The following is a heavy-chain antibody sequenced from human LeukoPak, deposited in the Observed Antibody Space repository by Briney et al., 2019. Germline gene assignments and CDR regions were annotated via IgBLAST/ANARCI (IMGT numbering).Heavy chain of an antibody. CDR3: ASGGPRDCSTTSCYDHY. CDR2: TYSSGGT. V-gene: IGHV4-4*07. D-gene: IGHD2-2*01. J-gene: IGHJ4*02. Sequence: SETLSLTCTVSGGSISSFHWSWIRQPAGKGLEWIGRTYSSGGTDYNPSLKSRVTISVDKSKNQFSLRLSSVTAADTAVYYCASGGPRDCSTTSCYDHYWGQGTLVTVSS. CDR1: GGSISSFH.